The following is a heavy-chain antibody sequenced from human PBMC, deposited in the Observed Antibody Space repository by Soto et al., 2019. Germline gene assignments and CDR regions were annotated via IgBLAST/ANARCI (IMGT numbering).Heavy chain of an antibody. CDR1: GFSLTTSRMC. CDR2: INWRDNK. CDR3: ARILKGGTFDWLPIDC. V-gene: IGHV2-70*01. Sequence: CGPTLLNPTQTLTLTCTFSGFSLTTSRMCVTWIRQAPWKALEWLALINWRDNKYYTRSLKTRLTLSKDTSKNQVVLTLTNMDPVDTGTYYCARILKGGTFDWLPIDCWGQGTLVTVS. J-gene: IGHJ4*02. D-gene: IGHD3-9*01.